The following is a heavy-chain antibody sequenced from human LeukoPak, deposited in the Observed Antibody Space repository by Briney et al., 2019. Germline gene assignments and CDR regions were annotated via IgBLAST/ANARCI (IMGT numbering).Heavy chain of an antibody. Sequence: GGSLRLSCAASGFTFSSYSMNWVRQAPGKGLEWVSGINWNGGSTGYADSVKGRFIISRDNAKNSLYLQMNSLRAEDTALYYCARSLGYSYAIDYWGQGTLVTVSS. V-gene: IGHV3-20*04. J-gene: IGHJ4*02. CDR1: GFTFSSYS. CDR2: INWNGGST. CDR3: ARSLGYSYAIDY. D-gene: IGHD5-18*01.